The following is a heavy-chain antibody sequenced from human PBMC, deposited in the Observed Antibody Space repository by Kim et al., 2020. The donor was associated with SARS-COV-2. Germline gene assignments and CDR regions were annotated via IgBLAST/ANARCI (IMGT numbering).Heavy chain of an antibody. CDR2: IIPIFGTA. J-gene: IGHJ5*02. Sequence: SVKVSCKASGGTFSSYAISWVRQAPGQGLEWMGGIIPIFGTANYAQKFQGRVTITADESTSTAYMELSSLRSEDTAVYYCARDLSAERVGANWFDPWGQGTLVTVSS. CDR3: ARDLSAERVGANWFDP. CDR1: GGTFSSYA. V-gene: IGHV1-69*13. D-gene: IGHD3-16*01.